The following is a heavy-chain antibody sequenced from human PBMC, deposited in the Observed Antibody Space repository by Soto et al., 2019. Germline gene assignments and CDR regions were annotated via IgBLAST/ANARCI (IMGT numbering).Heavy chain of an antibody. D-gene: IGHD2-8*01. V-gene: IGHV1-8*01. CDR3: ARGTQDIVLMGYARTYYMDV. Sequence: ASVKVSCKASGYTFTSYDINWVRQATGQGLEWMGWMNPNSGNTGYAQKLQGRVTMTRNTSISTAYIELSSLRSEDTAVYYCARGTQDIVLMGYARTYYMDVWGKGTTVTVPS. J-gene: IGHJ6*03. CDR2: MNPNSGNT. CDR1: GYTFTSYD.